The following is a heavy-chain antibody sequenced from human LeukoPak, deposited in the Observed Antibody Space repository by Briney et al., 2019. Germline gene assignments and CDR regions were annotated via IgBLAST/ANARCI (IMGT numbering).Heavy chain of an antibody. J-gene: IGHJ5*02. V-gene: IGHV3-53*01. D-gene: IGHD5-24*01. CDR3: ARVQRSSNWFDP. CDR2: IYGGDST. CDR1: GFTVNNNY. Sequence: PGGSLRLSCAASGFTVNNNYVSWVRQAPGKGLEWVSVIYGGDSTYYADYVKGRFTISTNNSKKTVYFQMNSLRAEDAAVYYCARVQRSSNWFDPWGQGTLVTVSS.